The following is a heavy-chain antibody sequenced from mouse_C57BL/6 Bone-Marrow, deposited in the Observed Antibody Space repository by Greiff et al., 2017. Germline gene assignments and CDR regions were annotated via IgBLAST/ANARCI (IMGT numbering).Heavy chain of an antibody. D-gene: IGHD1-1*01. Sequence: VQRVESGPGLVQPSQSLSITCTVSGFSLTSYGVHWVRQSPGKGLEWLGVIWRGGSTDYNAAFMSRLSITKDNSKSQVFFKMNSLQADDTAIYYCAKPSYGSSYWYFDVWGTGTTVTVSS. CDR1: GFSLTSYG. CDR2: IWRGGST. J-gene: IGHJ1*03. V-gene: IGHV2-5*01. CDR3: AKPSYGSSYWYFDV.